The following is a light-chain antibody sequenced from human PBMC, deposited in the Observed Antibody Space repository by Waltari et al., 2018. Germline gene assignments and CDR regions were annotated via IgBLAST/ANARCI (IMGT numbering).Light chain of an antibody. CDR1: ALSKKY. V-gene: IGLV3-10*01. J-gene: IGLJ3*02. Sequence: SYELTQPPSVSVSPGQTARITCSGDALSKKYAYWYQQKSDQAPVLVIYEDIKRPTGIPERFSGSSSGTTATLTISGAHVDDEADYYCYSTDFSGHDRVFGGGTKLTIL. CDR3: YSTDFSGHDRV. CDR2: EDI.